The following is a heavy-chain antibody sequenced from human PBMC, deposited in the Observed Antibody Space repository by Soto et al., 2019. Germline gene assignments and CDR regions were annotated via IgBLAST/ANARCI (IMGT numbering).Heavy chain of an antibody. CDR1: GFAFTTYA. CDR2: ISGSGGST. J-gene: IGHJ4*02. CDR3: ARAPRTTGTTSYFDT. V-gene: IGHV3-23*01. D-gene: IGHD1-1*01. Sequence: PGGSLRLSCAASGFAFTTYALSWVRQAPGKGIEWVSAISGSGGSTYYADSVKGRFTISRDSSKNTLCLQMNSLRIEDTAVYYCARAPRTTGTTSYFDTWGQGTLVTVSS.